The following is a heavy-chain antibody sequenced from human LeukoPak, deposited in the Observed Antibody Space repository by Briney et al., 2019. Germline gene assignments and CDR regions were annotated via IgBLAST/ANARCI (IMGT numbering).Heavy chain of an antibody. J-gene: IGHJ6*04. CDR3: AELGITMIGGV. CDR2: ISSSGSTI. CDR1: GFTFSSYE. D-gene: IGHD3-10*02. Sequence: GGSLTLSCAASGFTFSSYEMKWLRQAPGKGREGVSYISSSGSTIYYEDSVKGRFTISRDNAKNSLYLQMNSLRGEDTAVYYCAELGITMIGGVWGKGTTVTISS. V-gene: IGHV3-48*03.